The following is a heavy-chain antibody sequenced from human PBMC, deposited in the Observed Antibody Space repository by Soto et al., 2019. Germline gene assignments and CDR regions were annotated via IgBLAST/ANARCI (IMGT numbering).Heavy chain of an antibody. J-gene: IGHJ5*02. D-gene: IGHD6-6*01. CDR3: ARKVEYSSSNCSYP. CDR2: IYYSGST. CDR1: CGSISSGDYY. Sequence: SETLSLTCTVSCGSISSGDYYWSWIRQPPGKGLEWIGCIYYSGSTYYNPSLKSRVTISIDASKNQFSLKLSSVTAAGTAVYYCARKVEYSSSNCSYPRGQGTLVNVSS. V-gene: IGHV4-30-4*01.